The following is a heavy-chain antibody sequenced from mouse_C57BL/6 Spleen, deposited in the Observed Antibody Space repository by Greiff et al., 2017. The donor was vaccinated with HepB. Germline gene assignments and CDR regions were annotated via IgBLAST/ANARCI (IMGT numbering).Heavy chain of an antibody. D-gene: IGHD4-1*01. V-gene: IGHV1-69*01. CDR3: ASLTGAFAY. J-gene: IGHJ3*01. Sequence: QVQLQQPGAELVMPGASVKLSCKASGYTFTSYWMHWVKQRPGQGLEWIGEIDPSDSYTNYNQKFKGKSTLTVDKSSSTAYMQLSSLTAEDSAVYYCASLTGAFAYWGRGTLVTVSA. CDR1: GYTFTSYW. CDR2: IDPSDSYT.